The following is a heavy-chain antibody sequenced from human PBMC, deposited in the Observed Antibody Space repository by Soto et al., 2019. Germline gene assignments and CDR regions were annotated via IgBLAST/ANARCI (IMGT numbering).Heavy chain of an antibody. V-gene: IGHV3-30*18. CDR2: ISYDGSDK. CDR3: AKDLEYSSGWYDETPRYYYGMDV. CDR1: GFTFSTYG. J-gene: IGHJ6*02. D-gene: IGHD6-19*01. Sequence: QVQLVESGGGVVQPGRSLRLSCAASGFTFSTYGIHWVRQAPGKGLEWVAVISYDGSDKNYADSVKGRFTISRDNSKNTLYLQMNSLRAEDTAVYYCAKDLEYSSGWYDETPRYYYGMDVWGQGTTVTVSS.